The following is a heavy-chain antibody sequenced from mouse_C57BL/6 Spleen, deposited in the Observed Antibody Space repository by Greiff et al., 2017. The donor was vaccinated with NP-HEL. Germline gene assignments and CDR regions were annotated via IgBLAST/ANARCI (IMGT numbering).Heavy chain of an antibody. J-gene: IGHJ4*01. CDR3: TRVGYDDGYYAMDY. CDR2: ISSGGDYI. Sequence: EVHLVESGEGLVKPGGSLKLSCAASGFTFSSYAMSWVRQTPEKRLEWVAYISSGGDYIYYADTVKGRFTISRDNARNTLYLQMRSLKSEDTAMYYCTRVGYDDGYYAMDYWGQGTSVTVSS. V-gene: IGHV5-9-1*02. D-gene: IGHD2-2*01. CDR1: GFTFSSYA.